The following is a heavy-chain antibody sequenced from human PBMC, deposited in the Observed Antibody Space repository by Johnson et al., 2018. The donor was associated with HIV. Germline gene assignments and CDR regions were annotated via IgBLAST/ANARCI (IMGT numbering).Heavy chain of an antibody. Sequence: VQLVESGGGLVQPGGSLRLSCAGSGISVTRNYMSWVRQAPGKGLEWVSGINWNGGSTGYADSVKGRFTISRDNAKNSLYLQMNSLKAEDTGVYYCARGMARIAFDIWGQGTMVTVSS. D-gene: IGHD5-24*01. CDR3: ARGMARIAFDI. CDR2: INWNGGST. V-gene: IGHV3-20*04. J-gene: IGHJ3*02. CDR1: GISVTRNY.